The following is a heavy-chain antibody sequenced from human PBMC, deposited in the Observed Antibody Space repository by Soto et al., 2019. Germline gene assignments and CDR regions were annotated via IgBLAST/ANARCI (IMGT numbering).Heavy chain of an antibody. J-gene: IGHJ6*03. CDR2: MNPNSGNT. CDR3: ASGRVATIFYYYYYMDV. D-gene: IGHD5-12*01. CDR1: GYTFTSYD. Sequence: ASVKVSCKASGYTFTSYDINWVRQATGQGFEWMGWMNPNSGNTGYAQKFQGRVTMTRNTSISTAYMELSSLRSEDTAVYYCASGRVATIFYYYYYMDVWCKGTTVTVSS. V-gene: IGHV1-8*01.